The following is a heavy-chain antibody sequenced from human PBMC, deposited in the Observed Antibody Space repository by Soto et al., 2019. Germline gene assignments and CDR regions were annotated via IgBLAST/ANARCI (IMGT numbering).Heavy chain of an antibody. V-gene: IGHV3-30-3*01. D-gene: IGHD6-19*01. CDR1: GFTFSSYA. CDR3: ARVVSSGWPYYYYYGTDV. Sequence: GGSLRLSCAASGFTFSSYAMHWVRQAPGKGLEWVAVISYDGSNKYYADSVKGRFTISRDNSKNTLYLQMNSLRAEDTAVYYCARVVSSGWPYYYYYGTDVWGQGTTVTVSS. J-gene: IGHJ6*02. CDR2: ISYDGSNK.